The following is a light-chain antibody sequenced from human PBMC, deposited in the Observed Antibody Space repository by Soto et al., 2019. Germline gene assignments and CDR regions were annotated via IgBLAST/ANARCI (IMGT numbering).Light chain of an antibody. CDR1: SSNIGAGYD. V-gene: IGLV1-40*01. Sequence: QSVLRQPPSASGAPGQRVTISCTGSSSNIGAGYDVHWYRQLPGAVPKLLIYGTTKRPSGVPDRFSGSKSGTSASLAITGLQAEDEADYYCQSFDVTLSAYVFGSGTKVTV. CDR2: GTT. CDR3: QSFDVTLSAYV. J-gene: IGLJ1*01.